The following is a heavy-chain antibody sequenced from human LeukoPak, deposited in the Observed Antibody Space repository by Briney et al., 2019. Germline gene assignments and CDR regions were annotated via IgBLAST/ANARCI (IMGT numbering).Heavy chain of an antibody. Sequence: SETLSLTCTVPGGSISSYFWSWIRQPAGKGLEWIGRINPSGNTNYNPSLKSRVTMSVDTSKNQFSLKLSSVTAADTAVYYCARRYSGFDYGYFGYWGQGTLVTVSS. CDR2: INPSGNT. J-gene: IGHJ4*02. CDR1: GGSISSYF. CDR3: ARRYSGFDYGYFGY. D-gene: IGHD5-12*01. V-gene: IGHV4-4*07.